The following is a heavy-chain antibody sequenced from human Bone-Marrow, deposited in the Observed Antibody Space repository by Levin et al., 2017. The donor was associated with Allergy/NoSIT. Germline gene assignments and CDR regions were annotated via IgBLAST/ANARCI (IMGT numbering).Heavy chain of an antibody. V-gene: IGHV2-5*01. CDR2: IYWNDET. D-gene: IGHD2-21*02. CDR1: GVSLTTSAVG. CDR3: AHRYCRGDDCYSAFDY. Sequence: SGPTLVKPTQTLTLTCTLSGVSLTTSAVGVGWIRQSPKKALEWLALIYWNDETRYNPSLKTRLTITKDTSKNQVVLTVTDMDPVDTATYYCAHRYCRGDDCYSAFDYWGQGTPVTVSS. J-gene: IGHJ4*02.